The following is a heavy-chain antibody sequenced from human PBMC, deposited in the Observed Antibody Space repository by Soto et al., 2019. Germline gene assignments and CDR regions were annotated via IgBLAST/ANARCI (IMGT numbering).Heavy chain of an antibody. Sequence: ASVKVSCKASGYTFTSYAMHWVRQAPGQRLEWMGWINAGNGNTKYSQKFQGRVTITRDTSASTAYMELSSLRSEDTAVYYCAGSGATVTNHYYYYYYGMDVWGQGTTVTVYS. V-gene: IGHV1-3*01. CDR3: AGSGATVTNHYYYYYYGMDV. J-gene: IGHJ6*02. CDR2: INAGNGNT. D-gene: IGHD4-17*01. CDR1: GYTFTSYA.